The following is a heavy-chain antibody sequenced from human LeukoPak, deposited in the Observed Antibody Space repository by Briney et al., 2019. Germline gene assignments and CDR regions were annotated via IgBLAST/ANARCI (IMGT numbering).Heavy chain of an antibody. Sequence: SETLSLTCTVSGYSISSGYYWGWIRQPPGKGLEWIGSIYHSGSTYYNPSLKSRVTISVDTSKNQFSLKLSSVTAADTAVYYCARGHLPFFDYWGQGTLVTVSS. CDR1: GYSISSGYY. CDR3: ARGHLPFFDY. CDR2: IYHSGST. V-gene: IGHV4-38-2*02. J-gene: IGHJ4*02.